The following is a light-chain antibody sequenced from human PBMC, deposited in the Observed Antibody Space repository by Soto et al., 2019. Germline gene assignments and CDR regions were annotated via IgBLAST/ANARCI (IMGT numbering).Light chain of an antibody. CDR1: QSISSY. Sequence: DIQMTQSPSPLSASVGDRVTITCRASQSISSYLNWYQQKPGKAPKLLIYAASSLQSGVPPRFSGSGSGTDFTLTISSLQPEDFATYYCQQSYSIPSMFGQGTKVEIK. CDR3: QQSYSIPSM. V-gene: IGKV1-39*01. CDR2: AAS. J-gene: IGKJ1*01.